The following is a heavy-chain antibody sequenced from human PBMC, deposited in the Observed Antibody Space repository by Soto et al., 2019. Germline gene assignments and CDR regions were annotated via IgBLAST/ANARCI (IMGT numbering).Heavy chain of an antibody. D-gene: IGHD3-10*01. CDR3: ARGDYYGSGSYYSFDY. V-gene: IGHV3-30*03. J-gene: IGHJ4*02. CDR1: GFTFSNYG. Sequence: PEGSLRLSCAASGFTFSNYGMHWVRQAPGKGLEWVAVISYDGSNKYYADSVKGRFTIYRDNSKNTLYLQMNSLRAEDTAVYYCARGDYYGSGSYYSFDYWGQGT. CDR2: ISYDGSNK.